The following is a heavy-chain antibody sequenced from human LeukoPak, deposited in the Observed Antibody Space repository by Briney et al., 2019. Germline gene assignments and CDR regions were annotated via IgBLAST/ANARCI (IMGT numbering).Heavy chain of an antibody. CDR1: GFTFSNYA. D-gene: IGHD2-21*02. J-gene: IGHJ4*02. V-gene: IGHV3-23*01. Sequence: GGSLRLSCAASGFTFSNYAMSWVRQAPGKGLEWVSTISGTTGGTYYADSVKGRFTVSRDNSRNTLYLQMNSLRAEDTAVYYCAKDRYCSGGDCSSDFDYWGQGTLVTVSS. CDR3: AKDRYCSGGDCSSDFDY. CDR2: ISGTTGGT.